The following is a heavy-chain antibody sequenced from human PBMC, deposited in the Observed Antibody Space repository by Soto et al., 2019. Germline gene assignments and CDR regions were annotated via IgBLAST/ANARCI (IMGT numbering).Heavy chain of an antibody. CDR2: IYYSGST. Sequence: SETLSLTCTVSGGSISSGGYYWSWIRQHPGKGLEWIGYIYYSGSTYYNPSLKSRVTISVDTSKNQFSLKLSSVTAADTAVYYCARAARDGDFWSGYYMFDYWGQGTLVTVSS. J-gene: IGHJ4*02. D-gene: IGHD3-3*01. CDR1: GGSISSGGYY. V-gene: IGHV4-31*03. CDR3: ARAARDGDFWSGYYMFDY.